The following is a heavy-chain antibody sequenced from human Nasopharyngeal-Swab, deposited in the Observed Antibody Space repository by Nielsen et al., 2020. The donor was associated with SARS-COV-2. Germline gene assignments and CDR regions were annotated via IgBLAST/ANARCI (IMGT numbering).Heavy chain of an antibody. D-gene: IGHD1-26*01. CDR3: ARDRIVGATSAFDP. CDR2: IIPIFGTA. J-gene: IGHJ5*02. Sequence: APQARGQGLEWMGVIIPIFGTANYAQKFQGRVTITADKSTSTAYMELSSLRSEDTAVYYCARDRIVGATSAFDPWGRGTLVTVSS. V-gene: IGHV1-69*06.